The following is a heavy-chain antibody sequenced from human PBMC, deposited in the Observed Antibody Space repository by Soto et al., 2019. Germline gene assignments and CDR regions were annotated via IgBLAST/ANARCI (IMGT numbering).Heavy chain of an antibody. CDR1: GGSISSYY. D-gene: IGHD2-15*01. V-gene: IGHV4-59*01. Sequence: SETLSLSCTVSGGSISSYYWSWIRQPPGKGLEWIGYIYYSGSTNYNPSLKSRVTISVDTSKNQFSLKLSSVTAADTAVYYCARSYRRYCSGGSCYSYYYYYMDVWGKGTTVTVSS. CDR2: IYYSGST. J-gene: IGHJ6*03. CDR3: ARSYRRYCSGGSCYSYYYYYMDV.